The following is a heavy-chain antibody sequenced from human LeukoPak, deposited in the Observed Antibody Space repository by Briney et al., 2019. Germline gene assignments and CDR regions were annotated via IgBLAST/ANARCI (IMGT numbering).Heavy chain of an antibody. D-gene: IGHD1-1*01. Sequence: ASVKVSCKASGYTFIDYYMHWVRQAPGQGMEWMGRITPNSGVTTSAQKFQGRVTMTRDTSISTAYMDLSRLRSDDTAVYYCARSLSRSSGNDGFDIWGHGTMVTVSS. J-gene: IGHJ3*02. CDR3: ARSLSRSSGNDGFDI. V-gene: IGHV1-2*06. CDR1: GYTFIDYY. CDR2: ITPNSGVT.